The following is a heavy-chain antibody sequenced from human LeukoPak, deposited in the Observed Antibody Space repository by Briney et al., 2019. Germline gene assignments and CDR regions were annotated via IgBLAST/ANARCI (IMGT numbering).Heavy chain of an antibody. CDR1: GYTFTNHG. D-gene: IGHD4-17*01. J-gene: IGHJ3*02. Sequence: GASVKVSCKASGYTFTNHGISWVRQAPGQGLEWMGWISTYNGNTNYAQELQGRVTMTTDTSTSTAYMDLRSLRSDDTAVYYCARSGGWVYGDYDGFIAFDIWGQGTMVTVSS. CDR3: ARSGGWVYGDYDGFIAFDI. CDR2: ISTYNGNT. V-gene: IGHV1-18*01.